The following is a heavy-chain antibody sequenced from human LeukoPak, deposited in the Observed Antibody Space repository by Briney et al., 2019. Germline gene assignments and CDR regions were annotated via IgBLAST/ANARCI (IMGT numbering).Heavy chain of an antibody. Sequence: SETLFLTCTVSGGSISSYYWSSIRQPPGKGLEWIGYIYYSGSNNYNPSLKSRVTISVDTSKNQFSLKLSSVTAADTAVYYCARDAASGFGGFDYWGQGTLVTVSS. CDR2: IYYSGSN. V-gene: IGHV4-59*01. D-gene: IGHD3-10*01. J-gene: IGHJ4*02. CDR3: ARDAASGFGGFDY. CDR1: GGSISSYY.